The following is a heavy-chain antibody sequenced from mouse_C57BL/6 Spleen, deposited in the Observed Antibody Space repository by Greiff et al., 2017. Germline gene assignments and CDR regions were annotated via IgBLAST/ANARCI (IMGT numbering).Heavy chain of an antibody. CDR1: GYTFTDYE. CDR2: IDPETGGT. D-gene: IGHD1-1*01. Sequence: QVQLQQSGAELVRPGASVTLSCKASGYTFTDYEMHWVKQTPVHGLEWIGAIDPETGGTAYNQKFKGKAILTADKSSSTAYMELRSLTSEDSAVYYCTSTVVGGGYYFDYWGQGTTLTVSS. J-gene: IGHJ2*01. V-gene: IGHV1-15*01. CDR3: TSTVVGGGYYFDY.